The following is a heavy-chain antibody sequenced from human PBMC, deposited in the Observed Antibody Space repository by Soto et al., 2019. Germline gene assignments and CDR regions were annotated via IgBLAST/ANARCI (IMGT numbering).Heavy chain of an antibody. Sequence: EVQLVESGGGLVQPGRSLRLSCVASGFSFGDYGMHWVRQAPGRGPEWVSGLSWNSGNIGYAETVKGRFTISRDNAKNSLYLQMNSLRAEDTALYYCVKDGLTSVFGLVHDGSDIWGHGTMVTVSS. CDR3: VKDGLTSVFGLVHDGSDI. V-gene: IGHV3-9*01. CDR1: GFSFGDYG. J-gene: IGHJ3*02. CDR2: LSWNSGNI. D-gene: IGHD3-3*01.